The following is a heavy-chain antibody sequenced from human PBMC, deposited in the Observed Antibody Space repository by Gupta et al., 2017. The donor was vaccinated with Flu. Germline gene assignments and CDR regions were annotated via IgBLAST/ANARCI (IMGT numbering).Heavy chain of an antibody. D-gene: IGHD3-10*01. CDR2: INAYSSNR. CDR3: AKGSLVRGVIISDTFDI. CDR1: GFTFDEYA. J-gene: IGHJ3*02. Sequence: EVQLVESGGGLVQPGRSLRLSCAASGFTFDEYALHWVRQVAGKGLEWVSGINAYSSNRGYADSVKGRFTISRDNAKNSLYLQMNSLRAEDTALYYCAKGSLVRGVIISDTFDIWGQGTMVTVSS. V-gene: IGHV3-9*01.